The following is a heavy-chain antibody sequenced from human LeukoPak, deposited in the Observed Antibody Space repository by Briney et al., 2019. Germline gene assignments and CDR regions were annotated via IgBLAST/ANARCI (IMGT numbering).Heavy chain of an antibody. D-gene: IGHD3-3*01. Sequence: SETLSLTCAVYGASFSGYCWSWIRQPPGKGLEWIGEINHSGSTNYNPSLKSRVTISVDTSKNQFSLKLSSVTAADTAVYYCAGSVWVTIEYWGQGTLVTVSS. J-gene: IGHJ4*02. CDR1: GASFSGYC. V-gene: IGHV4-34*01. CDR3: AGSVWVTIEY. CDR2: INHSGST.